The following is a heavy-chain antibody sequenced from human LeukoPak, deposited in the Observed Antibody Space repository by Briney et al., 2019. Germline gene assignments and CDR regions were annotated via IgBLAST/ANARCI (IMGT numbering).Heavy chain of an antibody. Sequence: SETLSLTCTVSGGSISSDYWSWIRQPPGKGLEWIGYIYYSGSTNYNPSLKSRVTISVDTSKKQFSLKLSSVTAADTAVYHCAREGVCGGDCRYGMDAWGQGTTVTVSS. CDR2: IYYSGST. V-gene: IGHV4-59*01. CDR1: GGSISSDY. CDR3: AREGVCGGDCRYGMDA. D-gene: IGHD2-21*02. J-gene: IGHJ6*02.